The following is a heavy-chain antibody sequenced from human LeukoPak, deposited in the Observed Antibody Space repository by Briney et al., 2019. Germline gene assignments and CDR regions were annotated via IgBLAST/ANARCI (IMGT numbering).Heavy chain of an antibody. J-gene: IGHJ4*02. D-gene: IGHD5-18*01. Sequence: PGGSLRLSCAASGLTVSTNYMTWVRQAPGKGLQWVSDIYSGGNTYYADSVKGRFTISRDNFKNTLYLQMNSLRAKDTAVYYCARDGGGYSYDYFDYWGQGTLVTVSS. CDR2: IYSGGNT. V-gene: IGHV3-53*05. CDR3: ARDGGGYSYDYFDY. CDR1: GLTVSTNY.